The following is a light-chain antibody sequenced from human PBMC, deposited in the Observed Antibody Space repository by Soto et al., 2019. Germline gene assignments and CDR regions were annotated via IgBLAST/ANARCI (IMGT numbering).Light chain of an antibody. CDR2: DVS. J-gene: IGLJ1*01. CDR3: SSYTSSSTLA. CDR1: SSDVGGYNY. V-gene: IGLV2-14*01. Sequence: QSVLTQPASVSGSPGQSITISCTGTSSDVGGYNYVSWYQQHPGKAPKLMIYDVSNRPSGVSNRFSGSKSGNTASLTISGLQAEDKADCYCSSYTSSSTLAFGTGTKVTVL.